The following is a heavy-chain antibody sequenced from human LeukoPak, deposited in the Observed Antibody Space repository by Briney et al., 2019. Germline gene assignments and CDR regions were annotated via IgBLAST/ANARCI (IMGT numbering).Heavy chain of an antibody. V-gene: IGHV4-59*01. J-gene: IGHJ4*02. Sequence: SGTLSLTCTVSGASITSDFWSWVRQPPGKGLEWIGYSSYSGNTRYSPSLNSRVTISLDTSKDQFSLNLNSVTAADTAVYYCARGRGNGWYDYWGQGTLVTVSS. CDR1: GASITSDF. CDR2: SSYSGNT. CDR3: ARGRGNGWYDY. D-gene: IGHD6-19*01.